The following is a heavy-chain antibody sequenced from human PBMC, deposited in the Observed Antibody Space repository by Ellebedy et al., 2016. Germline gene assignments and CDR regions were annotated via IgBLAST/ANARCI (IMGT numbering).Heavy chain of an antibody. CDR2: IIPIFGTA. V-gene: IGHV1-69*13. CDR3: AREAGYSGYDVGVYFDY. D-gene: IGHD5-12*01. J-gene: IGHJ4*02. CDR1: GGTFSSYA. Sequence: SVKVSCKASGGTFSSYAISWVRQAPGQGLEWMGGIIPIFGTANYAQKFQGRVTITADESTSTAYMELSSLRSEDTAVYYCAREAGYSGYDVGVYFDYWGQGTLVTVSS.